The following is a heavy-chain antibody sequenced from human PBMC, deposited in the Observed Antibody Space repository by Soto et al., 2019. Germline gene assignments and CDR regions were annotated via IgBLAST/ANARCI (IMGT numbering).Heavy chain of an antibody. Sequence: SETLSLTCTVAGGSISNGGYCWSWNRKHPGKGLEWIGYIYYSGSTYYNPSLKSRVTISVDTSKNQFSLKLTSVTAADTAVYYCARAPLYPDYWCQGTLVTVSS. D-gene: IGHD2-2*02. CDR1: GGSISNGGYC. CDR3: ARAPLYPDY. CDR2: IYYSGST. J-gene: IGHJ4*02. V-gene: IGHV4-31*03.